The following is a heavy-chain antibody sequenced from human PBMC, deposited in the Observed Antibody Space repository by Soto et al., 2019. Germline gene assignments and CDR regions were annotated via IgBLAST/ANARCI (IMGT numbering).Heavy chain of an antibody. CDR2: IWYDGSNK. Sequence: QVQLVESGGGVVQPGRSLRLSCAASGFTFSSYGMHWVRQAPGKGLEWVAVIWYDGSNKYYADSVKGRFTISRDNSKNTLYLQMNSLRAEGTAVYYCARDFFGDRGIAVADDAFDIWGQGTMVTVSS. V-gene: IGHV3-33*01. J-gene: IGHJ3*02. D-gene: IGHD6-19*01. CDR3: ARDFFGDRGIAVADDAFDI. CDR1: GFTFSSYG.